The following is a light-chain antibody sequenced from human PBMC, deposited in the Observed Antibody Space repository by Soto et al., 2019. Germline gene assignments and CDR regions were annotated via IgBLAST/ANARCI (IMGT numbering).Light chain of an antibody. CDR2: GNS. V-gene: IGLV1-40*01. J-gene: IGLJ1*01. Sequence: QSVLTQPPSVSGAPGQRVTISCTGSSSNIGAGYDVHWYQQLPGTAPKLLIYGNSNRPSGVPDRFSGSKSGTSASLAITGLQAEDEAEYYCQSYDSSLSGPVFGTGTKVTVL. CDR3: QSYDSSLSGPV. CDR1: SSNIGAGYD.